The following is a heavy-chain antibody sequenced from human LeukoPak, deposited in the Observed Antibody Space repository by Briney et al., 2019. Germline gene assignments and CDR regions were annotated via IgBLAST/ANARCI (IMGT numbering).Heavy chain of an antibody. CDR2: INPSGGST. J-gene: IGHJ4*02. V-gene: IGHV1-46*01. D-gene: IGHD5-24*01. CDR1: GYTFTGYY. CDR3: AREDDGEYYFDY. Sequence: ASVKVSCRASGYTFTGYYMHWVRQAPGQGLEWMGIINPSGGSTSYAQKFQGRVTMTRDTSTSTVYMELSSLRSEDTAVYYCAREDDGEYYFDYWGQGTLVTVSS.